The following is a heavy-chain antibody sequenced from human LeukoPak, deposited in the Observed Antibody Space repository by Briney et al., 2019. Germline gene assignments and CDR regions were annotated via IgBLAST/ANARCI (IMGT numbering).Heavy chain of an antibody. Sequence: PSETLSLTCTVSGGSISSSSYYWGWIRQPPGKGLEWIGSIYYSGSTYYNPSLKSRVTISVDTSKNQFSLKLSSVTAADTAVYYCARAIRTWGLHDAFDIWGQGTMVTVSS. D-gene: IGHD1-26*01. J-gene: IGHJ3*02. V-gene: IGHV4-39*07. CDR2: IYYSGST. CDR3: ARAIRTWGLHDAFDI. CDR1: GGSISSSSYY.